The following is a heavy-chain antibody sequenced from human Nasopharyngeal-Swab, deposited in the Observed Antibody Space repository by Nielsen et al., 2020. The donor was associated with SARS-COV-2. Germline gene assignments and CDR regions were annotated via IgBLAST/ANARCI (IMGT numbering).Heavy chain of an antibody. V-gene: IGHV3-72*01. CDR3: ARGSSSAWSGYFYGVDV. CDR1: GFIFSDHY. D-gene: IGHD6-13*01. CDR2: TRNKARSYTT. J-gene: IGHJ6*02. Sequence: GESLKISCAASGFIFSDHYMDWVRQAPGKGLEWVARTRNKARSYTTEYAASVKGRFTISRDDSKNSLYLQMSSLTTGDTAVYYCARGSSSAWSGYFYGVDVWGQGTTVTVSS.